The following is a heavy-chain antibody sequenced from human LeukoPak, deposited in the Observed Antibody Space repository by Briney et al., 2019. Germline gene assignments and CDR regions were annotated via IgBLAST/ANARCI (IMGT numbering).Heavy chain of an antibody. J-gene: IGHJ5*02. CDR2: IYYSGST. CDR1: GGSVSSYY. V-gene: IGHV4-59*02. CDR3: ARIPSPGWFDP. Sequence: PSETLPHTCTVSGGSVSSYYWSWIRQPPGKGLEWIGNIYYSGSTYYNPSLKNRVTISISTSKNQFSLKLTSVTAADTAVYYCARIPSPGWFDPWGQGTLVTVSS.